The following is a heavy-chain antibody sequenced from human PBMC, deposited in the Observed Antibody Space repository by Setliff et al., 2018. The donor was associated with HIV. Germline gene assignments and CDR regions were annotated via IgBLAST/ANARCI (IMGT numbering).Heavy chain of an antibody. CDR1: GFTFSNYG. CDR2: IRYDGSNT. CDR3: AKVALPLGSESDAFDI. J-gene: IGHJ3*02. D-gene: IGHD2-15*01. Sequence: GGSLRLSCVASGFTFSNYGMHWVRQAPGKGLEWVAFIRYDGSNTYYADSVKGRFTSSRDNAKNLLYLQMNSLRAEDTAVYYCAKVALPLGSESDAFDIWGQGTMVTVS. V-gene: IGHV3-30*02.